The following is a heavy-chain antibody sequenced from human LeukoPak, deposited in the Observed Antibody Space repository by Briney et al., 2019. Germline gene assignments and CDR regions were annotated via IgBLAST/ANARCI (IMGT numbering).Heavy chain of an antibody. CDR1: GYTFTSYD. V-gene: IGHV1-8*03. Sequence: ASVTVSCKASGYTFTSYDINWVRQATGQGLEWMGWMNPNSGNTGYAQKFQGRVTITRNTSISTAYMELSSLRSEDTAVYYCARGVAVAGTTHFDYWGQGTLVTVSS. CDR2: MNPNSGNT. CDR3: ARGVAVAGTTHFDY. D-gene: IGHD6-19*01. J-gene: IGHJ4*02.